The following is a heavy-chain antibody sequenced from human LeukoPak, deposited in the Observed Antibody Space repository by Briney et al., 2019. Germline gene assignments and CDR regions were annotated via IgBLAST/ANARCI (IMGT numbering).Heavy chain of an antibody. D-gene: IGHD1-26*01. CDR1: GYSMTSAYY. CDR3: ARVPREWEVNTFFDF. V-gene: IGHV4-38-2*01. Sequence: SETLSLTCGVSGYSMTSAYYWGRIRRPPGKGLEWIGNIYHTGRTFYESSLKSRVTISIDTSNNHLSLELTSVTAADTAVYYCARVPREWEVNTFFDFWGQGILVTVSS. CDR2: IYHTGRT. J-gene: IGHJ4*02.